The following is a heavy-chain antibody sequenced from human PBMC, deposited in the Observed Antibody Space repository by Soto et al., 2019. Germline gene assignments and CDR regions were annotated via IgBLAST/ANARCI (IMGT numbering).Heavy chain of an antibody. CDR3: AREFKWSGSLVDGELHS. D-gene: IGHD3-3*01. CDR2: IIPIFGTA. CDR1: GGTFSSYA. Sequence: SWVNVSGKASGGTFSSYAISWVRQAPGQVLEWMGGIIPIFGTANYAQKFQGRVTITADESTSTAYMELSSLRSEDTAVYYCAREFKWSGSLVDGELHSWGQGTLLTVYS. V-gene: IGHV1-69*01. J-gene: IGHJ4*02.